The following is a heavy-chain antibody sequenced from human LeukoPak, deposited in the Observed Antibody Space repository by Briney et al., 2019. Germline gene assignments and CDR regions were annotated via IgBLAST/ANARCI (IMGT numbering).Heavy chain of an antibody. CDR1: GGSISSYY. CDR2: IYTSGST. Sequence: SETLSLTRTVSGGSISSYYWSWIRQPAGKGLEWIGRIYTSGSTNYNPSLKSRVTMSVDTSKNQFSLKLSSVTAADTAVYYCARGLYGGNEALENWFDPWGQGTLVTVSP. V-gene: IGHV4-4*07. D-gene: IGHD4-17*01. CDR3: ARGLYGGNEALENWFDP. J-gene: IGHJ5*02.